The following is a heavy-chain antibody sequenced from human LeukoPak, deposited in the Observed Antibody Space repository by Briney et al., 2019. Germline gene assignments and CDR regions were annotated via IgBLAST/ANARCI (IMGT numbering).Heavy chain of an antibody. Sequence: GGSLRLSCAASAFTVSSNYMPWVRQAPGKGLDWVSVINPAGKTHYADSAQERIITSRDNSKKTLYLQMSRLRAEDTAVYYCARVAWSGSDHEEFDYCGEGALGTVSS. CDR3: ARVAWSGSDHEEFDY. CDR2: INPAGKT. V-gene: IGHV3-53*01. D-gene: IGHD1-26*01. CDR1: AFTVSSNY. J-gene: IGHJ4*02.